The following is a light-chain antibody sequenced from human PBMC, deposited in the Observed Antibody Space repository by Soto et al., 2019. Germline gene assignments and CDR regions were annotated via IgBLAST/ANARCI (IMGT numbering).Light chain of an antibody. V-gene: IGLV2-11*01. CDR2: DVS. CDR3: CSYAGSYSYV. Sequence: QSVLTQPRSVSGSPGQSVTISCTGTSSDVGGYNYVSWYQQQPGKAAKLMIYDVSKRPSGVPDRFSGSKSGNTASLTISGLQAEDEADYYCCSYAGSYSYVFGTGTKVTVL. J-gene: IGLJ1*01. CDR1: SSDVGGYNY.